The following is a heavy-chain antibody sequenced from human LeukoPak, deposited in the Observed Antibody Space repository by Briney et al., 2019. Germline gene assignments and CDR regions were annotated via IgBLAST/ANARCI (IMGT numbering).Heavy chain of an antibody. CDR2: IYYSGST. V-gene: IGHV4-30-4*07. CDR1: GGSISSGGYS. D-gene: IGHD3-22*01. Sequence: SETLSLTCTVSGGSISSGGYSWSWIRQPPGKGLEWIGYIYYSGSTYYNPSLKSRVSISVDTSKNQFSLQLNSVTAADTAVYYCAREVPDYYDSSGHRLGKLDYWGQGTLVTVAS. CDR3: AREVPDYYDSSGHRLGKLDY. J-gene: IGHJ4*02.